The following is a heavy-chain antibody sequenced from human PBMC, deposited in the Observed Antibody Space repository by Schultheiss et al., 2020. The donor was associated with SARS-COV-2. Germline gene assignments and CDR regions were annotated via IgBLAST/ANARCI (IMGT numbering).Heavy chain of an antibody. J-gene: IGHJ4*02. CDR3: ARATRVESLFSVRGGSFDF. V-gene: IGHV4-39*07. D-gene: IGHD5-24*01. CDR1: GGSISSNNNF. Sequence: SETQSLTCSVSGGSISSNNNFWAWIRQPPGKGLEWIGSVSYSGTTYHNPSLESRVTISIDTSKNHFSLKLSSVTAADTAVYFCARATRVESLFSVRGGSFDFWGRGALVTVSS. CDR2: VSYSGTT.